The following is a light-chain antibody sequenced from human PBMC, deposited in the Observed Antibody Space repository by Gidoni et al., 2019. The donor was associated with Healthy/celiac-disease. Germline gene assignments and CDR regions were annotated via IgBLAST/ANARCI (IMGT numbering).Light chain of an antibody. CDR3: QQDYSTPLT. Sequence: DIQMTQSPSSLSASVGDRVTITRRASRSISSYLNWYQPKPGKAPKLLIYTASSLQSGVPSRFSGSGSGTDFTLTISSLQPEDFATYYCQQDYSTPLTFGPGTKVDIK. V-gene: IGKV1-39*01. J-gene: IGKJ3*01. CDR2: TAS. CDR1: RSISSY.